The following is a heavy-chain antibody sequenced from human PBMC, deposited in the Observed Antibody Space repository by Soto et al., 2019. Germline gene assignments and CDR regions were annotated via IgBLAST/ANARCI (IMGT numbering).Heavy chain of an antibody. J-gene: IGHJ3*02. Sequence: GGSLRLSCAASGFTFSSYDMHWVRQATGKGLEWVSAIGTAGDTYYPGSVKGRFTISRENAKNSLYLQMNSLRAGDTAVYYCERSFRVGAFDIWGQGTMVTVSS. CDR1: GFTFSSYD. CDR3: ERSFRVGAFDI. CDR2: IGTAGDT. V-gene: IGHV3-13*01.